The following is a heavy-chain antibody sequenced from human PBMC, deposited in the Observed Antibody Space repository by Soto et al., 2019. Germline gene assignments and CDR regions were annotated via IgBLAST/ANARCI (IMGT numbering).Heavy chain of an antibody. J-gene: IGHJ3*02. Sequence: QVQLQESGPGLVEPSETLSLTCTVSGGSMTNYYWSWIRQPPGKGLEWIGYIYYSGNTNYNSSFKSRVTISIDMSKTQYSLPLSSVTAADTAVYYCARPFDIWGQGTRVTVSS. CDR3: ARPFDI. CDR1: GGSMTNYY. V-gene: IGHV4-59*08. CDR2: IYYSGNT.